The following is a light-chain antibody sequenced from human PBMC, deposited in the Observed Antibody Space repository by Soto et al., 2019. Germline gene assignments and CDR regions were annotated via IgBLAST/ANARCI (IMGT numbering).Light chain of an antibody. CDR2: DAS. V-gene: IGKV1-5*01. CDR3: QQYNSYWT. CDR1: QSISSW. J-gene: IGKJ1*01. Sequence: DIQMTQSPSTLSASVGDRVTITCRASQSISSWLAWYQQKPGKAPKLLIYDASSLESGVPSRFSGSGSGTEFTLTISSLQPDDFATYYCQQYNSYWTFGQGTMVDTK.